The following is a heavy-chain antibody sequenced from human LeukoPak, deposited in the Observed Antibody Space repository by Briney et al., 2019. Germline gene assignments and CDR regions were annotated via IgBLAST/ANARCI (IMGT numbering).Heavy chain of an antibody. V-gene: IGHV3-66*02. CDR1: GFTVSSNY. CDR2: IYSGSST. D-gene: IGHD4-11*01. J-gene: IGHJ3*02. Sequence: SGGSLTLSCAASGFTVSSNYMSCVRQAQGKGLEGGSIIYSGSSTYNADYVKGRFTISRDNSKNTLYLQMNSLRAEDTAVYYCAGGLNTVTPLDIWGQGTMVTVSS. CDR3: AGGLNTVTPLDI.